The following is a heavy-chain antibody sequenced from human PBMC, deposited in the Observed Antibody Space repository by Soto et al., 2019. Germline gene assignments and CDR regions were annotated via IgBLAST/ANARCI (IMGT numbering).Heavy chain of an antibody. V-gene: IGHV4-39*01. Sequence: QVQLQESGPGLVKPSETLSLTCSVSGDSISSSSQYWGWIRQPPGKGLEWIGSIHYSGTSYYNPSLKSRVTIFVDTSNNQLSLKLSSVTAADTAVYYCARHWIAGSSIPWGQGTLVTVSS. CDR3: ARHWIAGSSIP. CDR1: GDSISSSSQY. CDR2: IHYSGTS. J-gene: IGHJ5*02. D-gene: IGHD2-21*01.